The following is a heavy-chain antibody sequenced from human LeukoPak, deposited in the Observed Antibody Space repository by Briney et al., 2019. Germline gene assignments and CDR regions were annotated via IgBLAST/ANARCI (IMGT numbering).Heavy chain of an antibody. CDR3: TRGSGSYVN. D-gene: IGHD6-19*01. CDR2: IFPGDSDT. V-gene: IGHV5-51*01. CDR1: GYSFTKHW. Sequence: GESLKISCKGSGYSFTKHWIAWVRQMPGKGLKWMGIIFPGDSDTRYSPSFQGQVTISADKSISTAYLQWSSRKASDTAMYYCTRGSGSYVNWGQGTLVTVSS. J-gene: IGHJ1*01.